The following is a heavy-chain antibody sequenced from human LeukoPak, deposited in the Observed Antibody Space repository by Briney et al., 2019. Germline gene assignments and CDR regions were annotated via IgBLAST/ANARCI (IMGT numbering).Heavy chain of an antibody. CDR2: ISYDGSNK. D-gene: IGHD3-10*01. CDR3: AKDYYGSGSYLNFDY. J-gene: IGHJ4*02. V-gene: IGHV3-30*18. CDR1: GFTFSSYG. Sequence: PGGSLRLSCAASGFTFSSYGMHWVRQAPGKGLEWVAVISYDGSNKYYADSVKGRFTISRDNSKNTLYLQMNSLRAEDTAVYYCAKDYYGSGSYLNFDYWGQGTLVTVSS.